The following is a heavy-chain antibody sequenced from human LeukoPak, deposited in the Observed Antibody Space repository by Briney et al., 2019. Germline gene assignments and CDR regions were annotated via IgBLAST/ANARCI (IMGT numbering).Heavy chain of an antibody. V-gene: IGHV4-31*03. Sequence: SQTLSLTCTVSGGSISRGDYYWSWVRQHPGKGLEWIGYIYYSGSTYYNPSLKSRVTISVDTSKNQFSLKLSSVTAADTAVYYCARALRSFDWFDPWGQGTLVTVSS. J-gene: IGHJ5*02. CDR1: GGSISRGDYY. CDR2: IYYSGST. D-gene: IGHD3-9*01. CDR3: ARALRSFDWFDP.